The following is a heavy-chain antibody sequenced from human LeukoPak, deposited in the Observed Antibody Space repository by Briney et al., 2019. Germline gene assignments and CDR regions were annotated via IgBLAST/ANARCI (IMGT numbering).Heavy chain of an antibody. D-gene: IGHD6-19*01. J-gene: IGHJ4*02. CDR2: IYYSGST. CDR3: ARGRAWYMDY. V-gene: IGHV4-59*01. Sequence: SETLSLTCTVSGDSISSYYWSWIRQPPGKGLEWIGYIYYSGSTNYNPSLKSRVTISVDTSKNQFSLKLSSVTAADRAVYYCARGRAWYMDYWGQGTLVTVSS. CDR1: GDSISSYY.